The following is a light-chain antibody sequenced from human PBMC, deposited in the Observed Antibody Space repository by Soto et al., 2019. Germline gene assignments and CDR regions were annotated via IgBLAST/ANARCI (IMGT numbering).Light chain of an antibody. CDR2: GAS. V-gene: IGKV3-20*01. CDR1: QSVSSSY. J-gene: IGKJ2*01. Sequence: EIVLTQSPGTLSLSPGERATLSCRASQSVSSSYLAWYQQKPGQAPRLLISGASSRDTGIPDRFSGSGCGKDFTLTISRLEPEDFAVYYCQQYGSSPNTFGQGTKLEIK. CDR3: QQYGSSPNT.